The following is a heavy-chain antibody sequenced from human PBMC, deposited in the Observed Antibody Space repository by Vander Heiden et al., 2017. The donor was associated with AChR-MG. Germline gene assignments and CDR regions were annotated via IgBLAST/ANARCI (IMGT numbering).Heavy chain of an antibody. CDR1: GFTPSSHG. CDR3: ARAGSTMVRGVMEPSDY. J-gene: IGHJ4*02. V-gene: IGHV3-33*01. D-gene: IGHD3-10*01. Sequence: QVQLVEPGGGVVQPGRSLRLSCAASGFTPSSHGMHWVRQAPGKGLEWVAVIWYDGSNKYYADSVKGRFTISRDNSKNTLYLQMNSLRAEDTAVYYCARAGSTMVRGVMEPSDYWGQGTLVTVSS. CDR2: IWYDGSNK.